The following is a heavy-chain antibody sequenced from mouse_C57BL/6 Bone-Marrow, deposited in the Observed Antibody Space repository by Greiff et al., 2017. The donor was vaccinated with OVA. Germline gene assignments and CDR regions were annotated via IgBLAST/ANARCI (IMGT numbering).Heavy chain of an antibody. Sequence: VQLQQSGPELVKPGASVKISCKASGYAFSSSWMNWVKQRPGKGLEWIGRIYPGDGDTNYNGKFKGKATLTADKSSSTAYMQLSSLTSEDSAVYFCSSGLTTVVPYFDYWGQGTTLTVSS. D-gene: IGHD1-1*01. J-gene: IGHJ2*01. CDR3: SSGLTTVVPYFDY. CDR2: IYPGDGDT. CDR1: GYAFSSSW. V-gene: IGHV1-82*01.